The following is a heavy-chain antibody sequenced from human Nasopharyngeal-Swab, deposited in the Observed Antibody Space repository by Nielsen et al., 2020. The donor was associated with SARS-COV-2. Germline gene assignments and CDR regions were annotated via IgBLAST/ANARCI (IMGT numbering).Heavy chain of an antibody. Sequence: GGSLRLSCAASGFSFSTYTMNWVRQAPGKGLEWLSSISSDSGAKYHADSVKGRFTISRDNAKNSLYLEMNSLRAEDTAVYYCLRGFRRGSYYDNIGADSWGQGTLVTVSS. D-gene: IGHD3-22*01. V-gene: IGHV3-21*01. CDR1: GFSFSTYT. CDR3: LRGFRRGSYYDNIGADS. CDR2: ISSDSGAK. J-gene: IGHJ4*02.